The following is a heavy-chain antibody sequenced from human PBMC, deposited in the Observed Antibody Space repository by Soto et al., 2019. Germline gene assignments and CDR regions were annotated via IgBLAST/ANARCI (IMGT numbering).Heavy chain of an antibody. J-gene: IGHJ5*02. Sequence: SGPTLVNPTETLTLTCTVSGFSLSNARMGVSWIRQPPGKALEWLAHIFSNDENSYSTSLKSRLTISKDTSKSQVVLTMTNMDPVDTATYYCARTLVVAASSNWFDPWGQGTLVTVSS. D-gene: IGHD2-15*01. CDR3: ARTLVVAASSNWFDP. V-gene: IGHV2-26*01. CDR1: GFSLSNARMG. CDR2: IFSNDEN.